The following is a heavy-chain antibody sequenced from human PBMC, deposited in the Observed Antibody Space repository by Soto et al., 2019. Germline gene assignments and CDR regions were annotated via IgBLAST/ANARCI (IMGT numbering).Heavy chain of an antibody. V-gene: IGHV4-59*01. CDR1: GGSISSYY. D-gene: IGHD1-26*01. Sequence: SETLSLTCTVSGGSISSYYWSWIRQPPGKGLEWIGYIYYSGSTNYNPSLKSRVTISVDTSKNQFSLKLSSVTAADTAVYYCARGQGDYYYYLDVWGKTTTVTVSS. CDR2: IYYSGST. CDR3: ARGQGDYYYYLDV. J-gene: IGHJ6*03.